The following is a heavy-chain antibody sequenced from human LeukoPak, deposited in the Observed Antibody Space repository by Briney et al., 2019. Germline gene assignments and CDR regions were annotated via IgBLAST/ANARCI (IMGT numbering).Heavy chain of an antibody. V-gene: IGHV4-31*03. J-gene: IGHJ5*02. Sequence: SQTLSLTCTVSGGSISSGGYYWSWIRQHPGKGLEWIGYIYYSGSTYYNPSLKSRVTISVDTSKNQFSLKLSSVTAADTAVYYCARVRIPYIAVAGYNWFDPWGQGTLVTVSS. CDR2: IYYSGST. CDR1: GGSISSGGYY. D-gene: IGHD6-19*01. CDR3: ARVRIPYIAVAGYNWFDP.